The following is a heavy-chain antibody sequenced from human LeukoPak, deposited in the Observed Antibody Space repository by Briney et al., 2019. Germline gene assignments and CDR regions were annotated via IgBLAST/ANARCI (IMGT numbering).Heavy chain of an antibody. D-gene: IGHD5-24*01. CDR2: INPSGGST. CDR3: ARTPVELATDYFDY. J-gene: IGHJ4*02. Sequence: ASVKVSCKASGYTFTNYYMHWVRQAPGQGLEWMGIINPSGGSTSYAQQFQGRVTMTRDTSTSTVYMELSSLRSEDMAVYYCARTPVELATDYFDYWGQGTLVTVSS. CDR1: GYTFTNYY. V-gene: IGHV1-46*01.